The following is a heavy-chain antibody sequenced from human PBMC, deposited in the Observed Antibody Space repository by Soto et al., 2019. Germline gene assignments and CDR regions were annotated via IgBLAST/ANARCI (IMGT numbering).Heavy chain of an antibody. V-gene: IGHV5-51*01. CDR2: IYPADPDT. Sequence: GESLTISCKGSGYSFSTYWIAWVRQMAGKGLEWMGIIYPADPDTRYSPSFQGQVTISADESITTAYLQWSSLKASDTAIYDCFNGNTATLYCMDVWGQATTVTVSS. CDR1: GYSFSTYW. D-gene: IGHD1-20*01. CDR3: FNGNTATLYCMDV. J-gene: IGHJ6*03.